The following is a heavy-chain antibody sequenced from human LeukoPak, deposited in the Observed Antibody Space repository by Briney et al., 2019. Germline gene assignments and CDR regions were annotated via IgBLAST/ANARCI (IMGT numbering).Heavy chain of an antibody. Sequence: PGGSLRLSCAASGFTFSSYSMNWVRQAPGKGLEWVSSISSSSSYIYYADSVKGRFTVSRDNAKNSLYLQMNSLRAEDTAVYYCVRDPARVGATDFDYWGQGTLVTVSS. CDR2: ISSSSSYI. D-gene: IGHD1-26*01. CDR3: VRDPARVGATDFDY. V-gene: IGHV3-21*01. J-gene: IGHJ4*02. CDR1: GFTFSSYS.